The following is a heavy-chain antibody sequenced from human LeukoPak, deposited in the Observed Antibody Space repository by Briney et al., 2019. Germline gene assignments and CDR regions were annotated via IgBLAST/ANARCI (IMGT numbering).Heavy chain of an antibody. Sequence: SETLTLTCTVSGGSISSYYWTWIRQFPGKGLEWIGYIYFSGSTTYNPTLKSRVTISLDTSKNQFCLKLTSVTAADTAVYYCASHIYCNSTSCYDYWGQGNPVSVSS. CDR3: ASHIYCNSTSCYDY. J-gene: IGHJ4*02. CDR1: GGSISSYY. CDR2: IYFSGST. V-gene: IGHV4-59*08. D-gene: IGHD2/OR15-2a*01.